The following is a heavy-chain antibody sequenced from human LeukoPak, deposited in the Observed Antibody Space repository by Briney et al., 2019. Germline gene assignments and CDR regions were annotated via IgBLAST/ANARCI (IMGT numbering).Heavy chain of an antibody. CDR3: ARHGGAAGGH. Sequence: SETLSLTCTVSGGSISTSSYYWGWIRQPPGKGLEWIGSIYYSGSTYYNPSLKSRVTISVDTSKNQLSLKLTSVTAADTAVYYCARHGGAAGGHWGQGTLVTVSS. CDR2: IYYSGST. V-gene: IGHV4-39*01. CDR1: GGSISTSSYY. J-gene: IGHJ4*02. D-gene: IGHD6-13*01.